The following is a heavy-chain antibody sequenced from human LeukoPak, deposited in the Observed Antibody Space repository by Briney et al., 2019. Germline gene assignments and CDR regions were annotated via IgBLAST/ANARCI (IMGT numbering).Heavy chain of an antibody. V-gene: IGHV4-34*01. Sequence: SETLSLTCAVYGGSFSGYYWSWIRQPPGKGLEWIGEINHSGSTNYNPSLKSRVTISVNTSKNQFSLKLSSVTAADTAVYYCARGYSSGWGPPHNSNNWFDPWGQGTLVTVSS. CDR3: ARGYSSGWGPPHNSNNWFDP. CDR2: INHSGST. D-gene: IGHD6-19*01. CDR1: GGSFSGYY. J-gene: IGHJ5*02.